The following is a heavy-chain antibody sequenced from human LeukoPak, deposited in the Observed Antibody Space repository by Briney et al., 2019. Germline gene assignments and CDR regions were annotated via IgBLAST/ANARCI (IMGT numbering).Heavy chain of an antibody. V-gene: IGHV4-4*07. D-gene: IGHD1-26*01. CDR1: GASISGYW. CDR2: MYTDGDT. J-gene: IGHJ4*02. Sequence: SESLSLTCDVSGASISGYWWSWIRQPAGKGLEWIGRMYTDGDTNYNPALKSRVTVSVDTSKNLFSLKLISVTAADTAVHYCARGRVGATRRYFDYWGQGTLVTVSS. CDR3: ARGRVGATRRYFDY.